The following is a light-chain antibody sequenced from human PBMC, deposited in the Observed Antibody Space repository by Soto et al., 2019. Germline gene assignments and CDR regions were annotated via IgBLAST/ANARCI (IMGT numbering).Light chain of an antibody. V-gene: IGKV3-20*01. CDR1: QSVSSNY. CDR3: QQYGRSPFT. CDR2: GAS. J-gene: IGKJ3*01. Sequence: EIVMTQSPGTLSLSPGETGTLSCRASQSVSSNYVAWFHQKPGQAPRLLIYGASSRATGVPDRFSASGSGTDFTLTISRLEPEDFAVYYCQQYGRSPFTFGPGTKVDI.